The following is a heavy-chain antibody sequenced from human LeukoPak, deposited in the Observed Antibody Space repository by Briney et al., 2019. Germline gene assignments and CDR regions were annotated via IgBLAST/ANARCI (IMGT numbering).Heavy chain of an antibody. D-gene: IGHD3-16*01. V-gene: IGHV3-11*01. J-gene: IGHJ4*02. CDR2: ISDGGRTI. Sequence: GGSLRLSCGASGFIFSDHYMSCIRQAPGKGLEWISYISDGGRTIHYADSVKGRFPISRDNAKNSLYLQMNSLRPDDTAVYYCARGNPLLMITLGGLFDYWGQGTLVTVSS. CDR3: ARGNPLLMITLGGLFDY. CDR1: GFIFSDHY.